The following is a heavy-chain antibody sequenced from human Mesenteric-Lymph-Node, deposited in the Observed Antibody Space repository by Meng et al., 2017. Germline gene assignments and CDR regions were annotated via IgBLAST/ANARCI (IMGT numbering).Heavy chain of an antibody. CDR1: GFTFSSYS. D-gene: IGHD2-2*01. CDR2: ISSSSSYI. CDR3: ARGDYCSSTSCYDGRYYYYGMDV. Sequence: GGSLRLSCAASGFTFSSYSMNWVRQAPGKGLEWVSSISSSSSYIYYADSVKGRFTISRDNAKNSLYLQMNSLRAEDTAVYYCARGDYCSSTSCYDGRYYYYGMDVWGQGTTVTVSS. V-gene: IGHV3-21*01. J-gene: IGHJ6*02.